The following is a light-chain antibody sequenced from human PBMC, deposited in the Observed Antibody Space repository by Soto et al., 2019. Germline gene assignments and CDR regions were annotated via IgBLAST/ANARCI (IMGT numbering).Light chain of an antibody. V-gene: IGKV3D-15*01. CDR1: QTGSNSY. Sequence: IVLTQSPGTLTLSPGERATLSCRASQTGSNSYLAWYQHKSGQAPRLLIYGVYTRASGIPDRFSGSGSGTEFTLTISSLQSEDFAVYYCQQYNNWPQTFGQGTKVDIK. CDR2: GVY. CDR3: QQYNNWPQT. J-gene: IGKJ1*01.